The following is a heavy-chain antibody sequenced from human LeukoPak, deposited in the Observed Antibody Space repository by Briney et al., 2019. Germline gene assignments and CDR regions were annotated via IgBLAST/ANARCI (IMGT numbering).Heavy chain of an antibody. CDR3: ARVTRQLVAGNAFDF. D-gene: IGHD6-6*01. J-gene: IGHJ3*01. CDR2: INHSGST. V-gene: IGHV4-34*01. Sequence: SETLSLTCAVYGGSFSDYYWSWIRQPPGKGLEWIGEINHSGSTNYYPSLKSRVTISLDTSKTQFSLKLSSVTAADTAVYYCARVTRQLVAGNAFDFWGQGTMVTVSS. CDR1: GGSFSDYY.